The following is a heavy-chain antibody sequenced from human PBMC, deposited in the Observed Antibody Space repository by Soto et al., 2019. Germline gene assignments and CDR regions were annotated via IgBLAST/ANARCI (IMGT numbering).Heavy chain of an antibody. J-gene: IGHJ4*02. CDR3: ARSEHGYNAFDF. CDR1: GFVFSDYG. V-gene: IGHV3-30*09. D-gene: IGHD5-12*01. Sequence: QVVLVESGGGVVQPGKSLRLSCAASGFVFSDYGLHWLRQTPGKGLEWLAFISFDGEDSYYADSVKGRFDISRDTSTNTLYLQMNSLRREDTAVYFCARSEHGYNAFDFWGRGTLVTVS. CDR2: ISFDGEDS.